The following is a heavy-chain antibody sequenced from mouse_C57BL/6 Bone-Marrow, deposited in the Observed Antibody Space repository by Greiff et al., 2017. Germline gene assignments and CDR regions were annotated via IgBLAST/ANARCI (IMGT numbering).Heavy chain of an antibody. V-gene: IGHV1-7*01. J-gene: IGHJ1*03. CDR3: ARVHYGSGHKYVNV. CDR2: FNPSSGYT. CDR1: GYTLISYW. Sequence: VQLQQSGAELAQPGASVTLSCKASGYTLISYWMHWVKQRPGLGLEWIGYFNPSSGYTKYNQKFKDKDTLTADKSSYSAYTQLSSLTYEDSEVYYCARVHYGSGHKYVNVWSTETTITDSS. D-gene: IGHD1-1*01.